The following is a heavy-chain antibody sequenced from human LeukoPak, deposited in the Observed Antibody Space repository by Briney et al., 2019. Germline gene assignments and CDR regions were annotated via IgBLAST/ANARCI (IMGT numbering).Heavy chain of an antibody. J-gene: IGHJ4*02. CDR2: IYYSGST. CDR1: GGSISSSSYY. Sequence: SETLSLTCTVSGGSISSSSYYWGWIRQPPGKGLEWIGSIYYSGSTYYNPSLKSRVTISVDTSKNQFSLKLSSVTAADTAVYYCARHATYYYDSSGYYYSEEYYFDYWGQGTLVTVSS. V-gene: IGHV4-39*07. D-gene: IGHD3-22*01. CDR3: ARHATYYYDSSGYYYSEEYYFDY.